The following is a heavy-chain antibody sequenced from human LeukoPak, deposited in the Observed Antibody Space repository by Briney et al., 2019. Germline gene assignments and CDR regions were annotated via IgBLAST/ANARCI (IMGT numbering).Heavy chain of an antibody. CDR2: VNPNSGGT. CDR3: AREGYSSY. J-gene: IGHJ4*02. Sequence: ASVKLSCKASGYSFTGYYMHWVRQAPGHGLEWMGWVNPNSGGTTYAQKFHGRVTMTRGTSIRTAYMELSRLRSDDTAVYYCAREGYSSYWGQRTLVTVSS. V-gene: IGHV1-2*02. CDR1: GYSFTGYY. D-gene: IGHD4-11*01.